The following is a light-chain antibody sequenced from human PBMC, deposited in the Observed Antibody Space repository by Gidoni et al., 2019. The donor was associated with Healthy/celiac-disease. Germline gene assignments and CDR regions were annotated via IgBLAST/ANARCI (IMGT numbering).Light chain of an antibody. J-gene: IGKJ4*01. V-gene: IGKV3-11*01. CDR3: QQRSNWLT. CDR2: NAA. Sequence: EIVLTQSPATLSLSPGARATLSCSASQSVSSYFAWYQQKPGQAPRLLIYNAANRATGIPARFSGSGSGTDFTLTISSLAPEDFAVYYCQQRSNWLTFGGGTKVEIK. CDR1: QSVSSY.